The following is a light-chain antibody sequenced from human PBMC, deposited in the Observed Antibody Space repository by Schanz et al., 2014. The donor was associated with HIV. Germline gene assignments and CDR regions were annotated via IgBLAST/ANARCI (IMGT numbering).Light chain of an antibody. J-gene: IGKJ4*01. CDR1: ESVSSSL. CDR3: QYFCNPGGT. Sequence: EIVLTQSPGTLSLSPGERATLSCRASESVSSSLLAWYQQTPGQAPRLLIFAASSRATGIPARFSGSGSGTEFTLTISSLQSEDFAVYFCQYFCNPGGTFGGGTKVEIK. CDR2: AAS. V-gene: IGKV3-20*01.